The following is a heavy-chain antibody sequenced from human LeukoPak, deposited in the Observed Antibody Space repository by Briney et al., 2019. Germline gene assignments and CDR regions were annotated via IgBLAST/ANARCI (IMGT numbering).Heavy chain of an antibody. V-gene: IGHV4-34*01. J-gene: IGHJ4*02. D-gene: IGHD3-10*01. CDR1: GGSLNDYY. CDR2: ISRSGST. CDR3: AREFGEPSHSFDY. Sequence: SETLSLTCTVSGGSLNDYYWNWVRQPPRKGLKRIGKISRSGSTNYDPSLKSRVTISLVSSKKQFALKLSSGTAADTAVYYCAREFGEPSHSFDYWGQGTLVTVSS.